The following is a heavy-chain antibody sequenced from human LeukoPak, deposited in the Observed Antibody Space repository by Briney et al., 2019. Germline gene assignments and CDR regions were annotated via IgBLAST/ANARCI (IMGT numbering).Heavy chain of an antibody. D-gene: IGHD3-16*02. V-gene: IGHV3-23*01. CDR1: GFTFSNYA. Sequence: PGGSLRLSCAASGFTFSNYAMSWVRQAPGKGLEWVSSVSGSGGNTYYADSVKGRFSISRDNSRNTLYLQMSSLRADDTAVYYCARASGLIDPFEYWGQGILVTVSS. CDR3: ARASGLIDPFEY. J-gene: IGHJ4*02. CDR2: VSGSGGNT.